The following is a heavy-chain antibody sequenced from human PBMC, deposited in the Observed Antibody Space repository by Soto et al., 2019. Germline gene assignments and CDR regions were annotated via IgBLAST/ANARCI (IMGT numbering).Heavy chain of an antibody. J-gene: IGHJ4*02. D-gene: IGHD2-21*01. Sequence: GGSLRLSCAASGLTFSSNAMSWVRQAPGKGLEWVSTISTSSASYYADSVKGRFTTSRDNSKNTLYLQMNSLRADDTAIYYCVKNRVVGPNFDYWGQGTLVTVSS. CDR3: VKNRVVGPNFDY. CDR2: ISTSSAS. V-gene: IGHV3-23*01. CDR1: GLTFSSNA.